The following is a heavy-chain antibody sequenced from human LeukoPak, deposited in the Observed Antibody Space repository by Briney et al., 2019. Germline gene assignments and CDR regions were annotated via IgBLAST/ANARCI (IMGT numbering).Heavy chain of an antibody. Sequence: PGGSLRLSCAASGFTFSSYALSWVRQAPGKGLEWVSAISGSGGSTYYADSVKGRFTISRDNSKNTPYLQMNSLRADDTAVYYCAKDLVDSSGYYFDYWGQGTLVTVSS. D-gene: IGHD3-22*01. CDR1: GFTFSSYA. J-gene: IGHJ4*02. CDR3: AKDLVDSSGYYFDY. CDR2: ISGSGGST. V-gene: IGHV3-23*01.